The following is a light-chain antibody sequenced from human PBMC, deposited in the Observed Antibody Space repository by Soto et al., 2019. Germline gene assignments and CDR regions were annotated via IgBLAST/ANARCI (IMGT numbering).Light chain of an antibody. CDR1: QSSSSW. CDR2: KAS. CDR3: QQYNSYWT. V-gene: IGKV1-5*03. Sequence: DIQMTQSPSTLSASVGDRVTITCRASQSSSSWLAWYQQKPGKAPKLLIYKASSLESGVPSRFSVSGSGTEFTLTISSLQPDDFATYYCQQYNSYWTFGQGTKVEIK. J-gene: IGKJ1*01.